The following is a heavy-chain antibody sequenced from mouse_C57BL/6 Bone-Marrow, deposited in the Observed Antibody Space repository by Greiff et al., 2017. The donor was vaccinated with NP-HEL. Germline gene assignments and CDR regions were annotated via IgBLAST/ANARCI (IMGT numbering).Heavy chain of an antibody. V-gene: IGHV5-12*01. CDR3: ARRCGKEEAWFAY. J-gene: IGHJ3*01. Sequence: EVQRVESGGGLVQPGGSLKLSCAASGFTFSDYYMYWVRQTPEKRLEWVAYISNGGGSTYYPDNVKGRFTISRDNAKNTLYLQMSRLKSEDTAMYYCARRCGKEEAWFAYWGQGTLVTVSA. CDR2: ISNGGGST. D-gene: IGHD1-1*02. CDR1: GFTFSDYY.